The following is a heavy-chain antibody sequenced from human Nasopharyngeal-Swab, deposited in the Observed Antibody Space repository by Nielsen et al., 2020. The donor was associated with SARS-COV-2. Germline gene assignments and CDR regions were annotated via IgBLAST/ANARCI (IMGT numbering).Heavy chain of an antibody. CDR2: ISYDGSSK. CDR3: ARDLFHSSSWYEDY. D-gene: IGHD6-13*01. V-gene: IGHV3-30*04. Sequence: GGSLRLSCAASGFTFSSYAMHWVRQAPGKGLEWVAVISYDGSSKYYADSVKGRFTISRDNSKNTLYLQMNSLRAEDTAVYYCARDLFHSSSWYEDYWGQGTLVTVSS. CDR1: GFTFSSYA. J-gene: IGHJ4*02.